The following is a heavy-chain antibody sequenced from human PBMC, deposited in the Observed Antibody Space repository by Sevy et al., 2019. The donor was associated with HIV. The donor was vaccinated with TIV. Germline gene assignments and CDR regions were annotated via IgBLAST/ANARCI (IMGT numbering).Heavy chain of an antibody. CDR1: GFTFSSYA. CDR2: ISYDGSNK. Sequence: GGSLRLSCAASGFTFSSYAMHWVRHAPGKGLEWVAVISYDGSNKYYADSVKGRFTISRDNSKNTLYLQMNSLRAEDTAVYYCARPHYDFWSGQIGETNWFDPWGQGTLVTVSS. J-gene: IGHJ5*02. D-gene: IGHD3-3*01. V-gene: IGHV3-30-3*01. CDR3: ARPHYDFWSGQIGETNWFDP.